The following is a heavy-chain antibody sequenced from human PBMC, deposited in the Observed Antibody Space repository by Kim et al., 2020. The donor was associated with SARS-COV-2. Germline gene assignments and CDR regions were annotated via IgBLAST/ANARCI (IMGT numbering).Heavy chain of an antibody. V-gene: IGHV3-30*18. CDR3: AKSPSSSWYLWGYFDY. J-gene: IGHJ4*02. CDR1: GFTFSSYG. CDR2: ISYDGSNK. D-gene: IGHD6-13*01. Sequence: GGSLRLSCAASGFTFSSYGMHWVRQAPGKGLEWVAVISYDGSNKYYADSVKGRFTISRDNSKNTLYLQMNSLRAEDTAVYYCAKSPSSSWYLWGYFDYWGQGTLVSVSS.